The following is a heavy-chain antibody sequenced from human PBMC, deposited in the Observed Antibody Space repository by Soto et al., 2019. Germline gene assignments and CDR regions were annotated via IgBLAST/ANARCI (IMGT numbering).Heavy chain of an antibody. CDR3: AQYSSAPVYYYYGMDV. CDR1: GGTFSSYA. D-gene: IGHD6-25*01. J-gene: IGHJ6*02. V-gene: IGHV1-69*06. Sequence: SVKVSFKASGGTFSSYAISWLRQAPGQGLEWMGGIIPIFGTANYAQKFQGRVTITADKSTSTAYMELSSLRSEDTAVYYCAQYSSAPVYYYYGMDVWGQGTTVTVSS. CDR2: IIPIFGTA.